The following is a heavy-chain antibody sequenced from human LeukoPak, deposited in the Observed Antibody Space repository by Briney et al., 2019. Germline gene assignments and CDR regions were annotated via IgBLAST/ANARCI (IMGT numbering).Heavy chain of an antibody. J-gene: IGHJ6*03. CDR2: ISSGSTI. CDR1: GFTFSSYE. Sequence: GGSLRLSCAASGFTFSSYEMNWVRQAPGKGLEWVSYISSGSTIYYADSVKGGFTISRDNAKNSLYLQINSLGPEDTAVYFCARDPYSGNYGSYYYYYMDVWGKGTTVTVSS. D-gene: IGHD3-22*01. V-gene: IGHV3-48*03. CDR3: ARDPYSGNYGSYYYYYMDV.